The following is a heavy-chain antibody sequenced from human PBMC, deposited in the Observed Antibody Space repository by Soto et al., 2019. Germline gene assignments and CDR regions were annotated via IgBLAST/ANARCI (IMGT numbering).Heavy chain of an antibody. CDR3: MTDRQYRPAY. CDR2: IKSKTDGGTT. D-gene: IGHD3-16*02. V-gene: IGHV3-15*07. J-gene: IGHJ4*02. CDR1: AFSSSTAS. Sequence: PSGCLGHSCAAYAFSSSTASLKWVRQAPGKGLEWVGLIKSKTDGGTTDYAAPVKGRFTISRDDSKNTLYLQMNSLKTEDAAVYYCMTDRQYRPAYWGQGT.